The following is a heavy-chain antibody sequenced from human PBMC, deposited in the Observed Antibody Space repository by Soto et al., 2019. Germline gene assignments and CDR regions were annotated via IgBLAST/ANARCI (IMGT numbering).Heavy chain of an antibody. Sequence: QVQLVQSGAEVKKPGSSVKVSCKASGGTFSSYAISWVRQAPGQGLEWMGGIIPIFGTANYAQKFQGRVTXXAXEXXSTAYMELSSLRSEDTAVYYCARGGGDNWGPQFDYWGQGTLVTVSS. CDR2: IIPIFGTA. D-gene: IGHD7-27*01. J-gene: IGHJ4*02. V-gene: IGHV1-69*12. CDR1: GGTFSSYA. CDR3: ARGGGDNWGPQFDY.